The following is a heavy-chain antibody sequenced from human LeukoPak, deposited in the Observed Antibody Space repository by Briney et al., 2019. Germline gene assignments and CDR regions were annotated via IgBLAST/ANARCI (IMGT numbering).Heavy chain of an antibody. D-gene: IGHD2-2*01. Sequence: PGGSLRLSCAASGFTFSSYAMSWVRQAPGKGLEWVSAISGIGGSTYYADSVKGRFTISRDNFKNTLYLQMNSLRAEYTAVYYCAKVGRLVVVPAAPDYWGQGTLVTDSS. CDR3: AKVGRLVVVPAAPDY. J-gene: IGHJ4*02. CDR2: ISGIGGST. V-gene: IGHV3-23*01. CDR1: GFTFSSYA.